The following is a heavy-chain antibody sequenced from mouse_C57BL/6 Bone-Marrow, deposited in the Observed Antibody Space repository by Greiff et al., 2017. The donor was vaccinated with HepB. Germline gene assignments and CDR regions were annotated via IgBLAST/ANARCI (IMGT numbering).Heavy chain of an antibody. Sequence: QVQLQQPGTELVKPGASVKLSCKASGYTFTSYWMHWVKQRPGQGLEWIGNINPSNGGTNYNEKFKSKATLTVDKSSSTAYMQLSSLTSEDTAVYYCARGLGLRRGFAYWGQGTLVTVSA. J-gene: IGHJ3*01. V-gene: IGHV1-53*01. CDR2: INPSNGGT. CDR3: ARGLGLRRGFAY. D-gene: IGHD2-2*01. CDR1: GYTFTSYW.